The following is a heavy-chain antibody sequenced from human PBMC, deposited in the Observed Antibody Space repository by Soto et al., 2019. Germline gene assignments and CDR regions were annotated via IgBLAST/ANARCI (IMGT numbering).Heavy chain of an antibody. J-gene: IGHJ3*02. Sequence: ASVKVSCKASGYTFTSYDINWVRQATGQGLEWMGWMNPNSGNTGYAQKFQGRVTMTRNTSISTAYMELSSLRSEDTAVYYCARDRNYDFWSGYGPDAFDIWGQGTMVTVSS. CDR1: GYTFTSYD. CDR2: MNPNSGNT. CDR3: ARDRNYDFWSGYGPDAFDI. V-gene: IGHV1-8*01. D-gene: IGHD3-3*01.